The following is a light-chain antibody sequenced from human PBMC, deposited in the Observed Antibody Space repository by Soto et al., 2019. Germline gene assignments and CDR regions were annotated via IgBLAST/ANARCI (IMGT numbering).Light chain of an antibody. CDR3: QHYDNFPPLRT. J-gene: IGKJ4*01. CDR2: AAS. Sequence: DIQMTQSPSSLSASVGDRVTITCQASEDINKNLNWYQKKPGEAPKLLIYAASNSQAGVPSRFSGSGSGTHYTFTISSLQPDDTATYYCQHYDNFPPLRTFGGGTKVEIK. V-gene: IGKV1-33*01. CDR1: EDINKN.